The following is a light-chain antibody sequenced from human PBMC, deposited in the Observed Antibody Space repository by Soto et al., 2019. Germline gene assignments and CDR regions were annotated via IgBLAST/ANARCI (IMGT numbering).Light chain of an antibody. CDR1: ESVSSN. CDR3: QQYGSSHT. V-gene: IGKV3-20*01. J-gene: IGKJ5*01. CDR2: GAS. Sequence: EIVLTQSPGTLSLSPGERATLSCRASESVSSNLAWYQQRPGQAPRLVIYGASTRATGIPARFSGGGSGTDFTLTISRLEPEDFAVYYCQQYGSSHTFGQGTRLEIK.